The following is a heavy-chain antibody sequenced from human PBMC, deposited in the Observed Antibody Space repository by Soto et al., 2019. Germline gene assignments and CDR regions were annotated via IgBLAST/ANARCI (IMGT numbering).Heavy chain of an antibody. CDR1: GGSISRGGYY. CDR2: IYYSGST. CDR3: ARTSDTLNYYDSSGPFDY. Sequence: SETLSLTCTVSGGSISRGGYYWGWIRQPPGKGLEWIGNIYYSGSTYYNPSLKSRVTISVDTSKNQFSLKLSSVTAADTAVYYCARTSDTLNYYDSSGPFDYWGQGTLVTVSS. V-gene: IGHV4-39*01. D-gene: IGHD3-22*01. J-gene: IGHJ4*02.